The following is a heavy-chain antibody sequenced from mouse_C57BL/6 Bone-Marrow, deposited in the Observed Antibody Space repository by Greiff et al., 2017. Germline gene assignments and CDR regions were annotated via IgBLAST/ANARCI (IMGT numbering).Heavy chain of an antibody. Sequence: QVQLQQPGAELVKPGASVKLSCKASGYTFTSYWMHWVKQRPGQGLEWIGMIHPNSGSTNSNDKFKSKSTLHVGNSSSTAYMQLRSLTSEDSAVNIWSRRGAVVATTDVWGTGTTVTVAS. CDR3: SRRGAVVATTDV. J-gene: IGHJ1*03. D-gene: IGHD1-1*01. CDR1: GYTFTSYW. CDR2: IHPNSGST. V-gene: IGHV1-64*01.